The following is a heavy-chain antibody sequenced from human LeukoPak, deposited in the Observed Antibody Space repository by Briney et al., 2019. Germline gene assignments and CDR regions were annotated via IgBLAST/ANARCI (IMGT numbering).Heavy chain of an antibody. Sequence: GGSLRLSCTASGFPYSVYWMSWVRQAPGKGLEWVSAISKSGDSTFYADSVKGRFTISRDNSQNTLYVQMNSLRAEDTAVYYCAKDQGYSSAWYSRDGFDMWGQGTMVTVSS. CDR3: AKDQGYSSAWYSRDGFDM. D-gene: IGHD6-19*01. CDR1: GFPYSVYW. J-gene: IGHJ3*02. CDR2: ISKSGDST. V-gene: IGHV3-23*01.